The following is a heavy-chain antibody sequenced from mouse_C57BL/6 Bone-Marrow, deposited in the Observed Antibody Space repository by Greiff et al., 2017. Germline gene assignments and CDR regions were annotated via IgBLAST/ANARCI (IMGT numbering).Heavy chain of an antibody. Sequence: QVQLQQPGAELVKPGASVKMSCKASGYTFTSYWITWVKQRPGQGLEWIGDIYPGSGSTNYNEKFKSKATLTVDTPSSTAYMQLSSLTSEDSAVYYCAYAMDYWGQGTSVTVSS. CDR3: AYAMDY. V-gene: IGHV1-55*01. CDR1: GYTFTSYW. J-gene: IGHJ4*01. CDR2: IYPGSGST.